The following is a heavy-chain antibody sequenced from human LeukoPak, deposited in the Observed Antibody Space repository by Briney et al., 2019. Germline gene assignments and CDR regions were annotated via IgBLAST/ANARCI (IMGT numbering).Heavy chain of an antibody. CDR2: INPNSGGT. J-gene: IGHJ6*04. D-gene: IGHD2-15*01. V-gene: IGHV1-2*02. CDR1: GYTFTRYY. Sequence: GASVKVSCKPSGYTFTRYYMHWVRQAPGQAREGTGWINPNSGGTKYAQKFQGRVTMTRDTSISTASMELSRLRSDDRAVYYCAREKVVDGGYGMDVWGEGTTVTVSS. CDR3: AREKVVDGGYGMDV.